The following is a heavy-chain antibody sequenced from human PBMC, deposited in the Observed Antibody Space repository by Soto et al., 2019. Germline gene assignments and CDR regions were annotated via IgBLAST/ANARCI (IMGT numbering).Heavy chain of an antibody. D-gene: IGHD7-27*01. CDR2: ISYDGTNK. CDR1: GFSFSISP. J-gene: IGHJ4*02. V-gene: IGHV3-30-3*01. CDR3: ARDPKTSGGQHWAFNYFDS. Sequence: PGGSLRLSCAASGFSFSISPMHWVRQAPGKGPEWVALISYDGTNKFYADSVKGRFTISRDNSKSTLYLQVDSLRPEDAAAYYCARDPKTSGGQHWAFNYFDSWGQGTLVTV.